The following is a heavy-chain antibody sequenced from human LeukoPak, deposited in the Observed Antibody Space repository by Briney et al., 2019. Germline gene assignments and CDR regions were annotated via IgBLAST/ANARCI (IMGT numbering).Heavy chain of an antibody. V-gene: IGHV4-4*07. CDR2: IYTSGST. CDR1: GGSNSSYY. D-gene: IGHD2-21*01. J-gene: IGHJ4*02. Sequence: SETLSLTCTVSGGSNSSYYWSWIRQPAGKGLEWIGRIYTSGSTNYNPSLKSRVTMSVDTSKNQFSLKLSSVTAADTAVYYCAREHIVVSYFDYWGQGTLVTVSS. CDR3: AREHIVVSYFDY.